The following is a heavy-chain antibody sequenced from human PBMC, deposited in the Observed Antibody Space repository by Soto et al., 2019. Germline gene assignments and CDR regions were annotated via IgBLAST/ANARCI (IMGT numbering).Heavy chain of an antibody. J-gene: IGHJ4*02. Sequence: ASVKVSCKASGYTFTSFVISWVRQAPGQGLEWMGWISVYNGKTNYTQNLQGRVTMTTDTSTSTAYMELRSLRSDDTAVYYCARVYDFWSGYSNPFDYWGQGTLVTVSS. CDR3: ARVYDFWSGYSNPFDY. CDR2: ISVYNGKT. V-gene: IGHV1-18*01. CDR1: GYTFTSFV. D-gene: IGHD3-3*01.